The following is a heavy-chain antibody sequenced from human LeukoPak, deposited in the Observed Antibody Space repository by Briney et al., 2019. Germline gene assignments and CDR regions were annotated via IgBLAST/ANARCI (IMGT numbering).Heavy chain of an antibody. CDR2: ISAYNGNT. CDR1: GYTFSSYC. Sequence: GAPMKGSCNASGYTFSSYCISWGGRAPGQRVEWMGWISAYNGNTNYAQKLQGRVTMTTDTSTSTAYMELRSLRSDDTAVYYCAGTVTTNALDLWGRGTLVTVSS. D-gene: IGHD4-17*01. V-gene: IGHV1-18*01. J-gene: IGHJ2*01. CDR3: AGTVTTNALDL.